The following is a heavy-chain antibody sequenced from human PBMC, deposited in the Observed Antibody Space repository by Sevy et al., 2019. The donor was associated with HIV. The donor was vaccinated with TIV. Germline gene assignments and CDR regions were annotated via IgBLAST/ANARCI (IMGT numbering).Heavy chain of an antibody. J-gene: IGHJ4*02. D-gene: IGHD2-21*02. V-gene: IGHV1-46*01. CDR3: AVSQFCGGDCYYFDQ. CDR2: INPSGGGT. Sequence: ASVKVSCRTSTYSSTIYYMQWVRQAPGQGLEWMGLINPSGGGTSYTQKFQDRVTMTWDTSRGTVYMDLSSLRSEDTAVYYCAVSQFCGGDCYYFDQWGQGTLVTVSS. CDR1: TYSSTIYY.